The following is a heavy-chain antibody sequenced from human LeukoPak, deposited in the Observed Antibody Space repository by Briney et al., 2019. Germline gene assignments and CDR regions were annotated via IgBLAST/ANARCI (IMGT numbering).Heavy chain of an antibody. J-gene: IGHJ4*02. CDR3: AKNVVVKRYIDF. CDR1: GFTFSNHA. CDR2: ISGGGRTT. Sequence: SGGSLRLSCAASGFTFSNHAISWVRQAPGKGLQWVAVISGGGRTTEYEDFVKGRFTISRDNSKNTLSLQMNSLTVEDTAIYFCAKNVVVKRYIDFWGQGTLVTVSS. V-gene: IGHV3-23*01. D-gene: IGHD2-15*01.